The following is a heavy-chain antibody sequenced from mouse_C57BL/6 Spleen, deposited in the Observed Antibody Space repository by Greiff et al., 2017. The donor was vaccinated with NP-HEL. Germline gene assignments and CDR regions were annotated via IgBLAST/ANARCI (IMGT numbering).Heavy chain of an antibody. Sequence: QVQLQQSGAELVRPGASVTLSCKASGYTFTDYEMHWVKQTPVHGLEWIGAIDPETGGTAYNQKFKGKAILTADKSSSTANMELRSLTSEDSAVYYCTRGREGYYAMDYWGQGTSVTVSS. D-gene: IGHD1-1*01. J-gene: IGHJ4*01. CDR2: IDPETGGT. CDR3: TRGREGYYAMDY. CDR1: GYTFTDYE. V-gene: IGHV1-15*01.